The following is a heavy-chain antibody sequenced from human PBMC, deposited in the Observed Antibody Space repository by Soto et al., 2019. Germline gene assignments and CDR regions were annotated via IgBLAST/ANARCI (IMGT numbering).Heavy chain of an antibody. V-gene: IGHV1-69*01. D-gene: IGHD2-2*01. Sequence: QVQLVQSGAEVKKPGSSVKVSCKASGGTFGSYAITWVRRAPGQGLEWLGGIIPILNSPAYAQKFQARVVITADEITNTAYMELNSMRFDDTAVYYCAREAPYCTSATCPKFYDMDVWGQGNKVTVAS. CDR2: IIPILNSP. CDR1: GGTFGSYA. J-gene: IGHJ6*02. CDR3: AREAPYCTSATCPKFYDMDV.